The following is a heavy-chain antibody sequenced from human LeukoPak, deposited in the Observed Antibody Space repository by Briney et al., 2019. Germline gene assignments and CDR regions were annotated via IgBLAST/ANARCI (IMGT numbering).Heavy chain of an antibody. CDR2: IIPIFGTA. CDR1: GYTFTSYG. D-gene: IGHD6-13*01. J-gene: IGHJ6*02. Sequence: SVKVSCKASGYTFTSYGISWVRQAPGQGLEWMGGIIPIFGTANYAQKFQGRVTITADESTSTAYMELSSLRSEDTAVYYCARVSGGSSWTTNYYYYGMDVWGQGTTVTVSS. CDR3: ARVSGGSSWTTNYYYYGMDV. V-gene: IGHV1-69*13.